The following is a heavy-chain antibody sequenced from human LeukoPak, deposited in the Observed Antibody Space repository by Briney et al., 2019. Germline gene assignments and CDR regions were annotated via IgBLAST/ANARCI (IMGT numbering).Heavy chain of an antibody. CDR3: ARASTTVTTLLRNNWFDP. CDR1: GYTFTSYY. J-gene: IGHJ5*02. Sequence: GASVKVSCKASGYTFTSYYMHWVRQDPGQGLEWMGIINPSGGSTSYAQKFQGRVTMTRDTSTSTVYMELSSLRSEDTAVYYCARASTTVTTLLRNNWFDPWGQGTLVTVSS. CDR2: INPSGGST. D-gene: IGHD4-17*01. V-gene: IGHV1-46*01.